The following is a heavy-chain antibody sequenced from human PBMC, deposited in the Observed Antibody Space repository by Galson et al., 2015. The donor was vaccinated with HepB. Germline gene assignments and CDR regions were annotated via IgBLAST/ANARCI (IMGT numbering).Heavy chain of an antibody. CDR3: ARDPYGDYSRRAKYYYYYYGMDV. Sequence: SVKVSCKASGYTFTSYAMNWVRQAPGQGLEWMGWINTNTGNPTYAQGFTGRFVFSLDTSVSTAYLQISSLKAEDTAVYYCARDPYGDYSRRAKYYYYYYGMDVWGQGATVTVSS. CDR1: GYTFTSYA. CDR2: INTNTGNP. D-gene: IGHD4-17*01. V-gene: IGHV7-4-1*02. J-gene: IGHJ6*02.